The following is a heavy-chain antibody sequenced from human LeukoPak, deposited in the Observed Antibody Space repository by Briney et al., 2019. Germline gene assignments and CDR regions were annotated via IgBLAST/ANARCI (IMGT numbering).Heavy chain of an antibody. Sequence: GGSLRLSCAASGFTFSSYSMNWVRQAPGKGLEWVSSISSSSSYIYYADSVKGRFTISRDNAKNSLYLQLNSLRAEDTAVYYCARVLPGYSGYDFDFDYWGQGTLVTVSS. CDR3: ARVLPGYSGYDFDFDY. J-gene: IGHJ4*02. CDR2: ISSSSSYI. V-gene: IGHV3-21*01. D-gene: IGHD5-12*01. CDR1: GFTFSSYS.